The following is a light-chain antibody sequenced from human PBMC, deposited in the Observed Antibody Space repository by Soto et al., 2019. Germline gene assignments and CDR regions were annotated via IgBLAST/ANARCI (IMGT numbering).Light chain of an antibody. Sequence: EVVMTQSPATLSVSPGERATLSCRARQSVDSYLAWYQRKPGQPPRLLIYGASTRATGIPARFSGSGSGTEFTLPISSLQSQDVAVYFCQQYRHWPPLTFGGGTKVEIK. CDR1: QSVDSY. V-gene: IGKV3-15*01. J-gene: IGKJ4*01. CDR2: GAS. CDR3: QQYRHWPPLT.